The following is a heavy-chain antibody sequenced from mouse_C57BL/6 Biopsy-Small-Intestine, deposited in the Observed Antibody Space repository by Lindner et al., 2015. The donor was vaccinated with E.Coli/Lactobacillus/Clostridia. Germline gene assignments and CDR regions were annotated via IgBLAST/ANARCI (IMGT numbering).Heavy chain of an antibody. D-gene: IGHD1-1*01. V-gene: IGHV1-18*01. CDR2: ISPNSGGT. CDR1: GYTFTGYY. CDR3: ARDKVGATQTGYYYYGMDV. J-gene: IGHJ1*01. Sequence: SVKVSCKASGYTFTGYYIHWVRQAPGQGLEWMGRISPNSGGTIYAQKFQGRVTMTRDTSISTAYMELSGLRSDDTAVYYCARDKVGATQTGYYYYGMDVWGQGTTVTVSS.